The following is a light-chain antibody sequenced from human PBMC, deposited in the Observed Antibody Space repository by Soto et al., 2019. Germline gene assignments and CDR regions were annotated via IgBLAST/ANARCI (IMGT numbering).Light chain of an antibody. V-gene: IGKV1-5*01. CDR2: DGS. J-gene: IGKJ5*01. CDR3: QQYKDYPIT. Sequence: DIQMTQAPSTLSASLGDRLTVTCRATQSISNRLAWFQQKPGRAPKLLIYDGSTLESGVPSRFSGSGSGTEFTLTISSLQPDDFATYYCQQYKDYPITFGQGTRLEIK. CDR1: QSISNR.